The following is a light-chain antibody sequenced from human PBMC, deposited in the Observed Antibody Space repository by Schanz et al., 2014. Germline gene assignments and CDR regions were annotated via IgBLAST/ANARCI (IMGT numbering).Light chain of an antibody. Sequence: AIRLTQSPSSLSASTGDRVTITCRARQGISSYLAWYQQKPGKAPKLLIYAASTLQSGVPSRFSGSGSGTDFTLTISCLQSEDFATYYCQQYYSYPLTFGQGTKVEIK. CDR2: AAS. CDR3: QQYYSYPLT. CDR1: QGISSY. V-gene: IGKV1-8*01. J-gene: IGKJ1*01.